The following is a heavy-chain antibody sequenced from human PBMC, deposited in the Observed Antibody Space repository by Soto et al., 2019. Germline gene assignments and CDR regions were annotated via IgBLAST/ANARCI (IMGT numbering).Heavy chain of an antibody. CDR3: ARSSQSTVTTFDS. CDR1: GGSISSGGYY. Sequence: SETLSLTCTVSGGSISSGGYYWSWIRQHPGKGLEWIGYIYYSGSTYYNPSLKSRVTISVDTSKNQFSLKLSSVTAADTAVYYCARSSQSTVTTFDSWGQGTLVTVYS. CDR2: IYYSGST. D-gene: IGHD4-17*01. V-gene: IGHV4-31*03. J-gene: IGHJ5*01.